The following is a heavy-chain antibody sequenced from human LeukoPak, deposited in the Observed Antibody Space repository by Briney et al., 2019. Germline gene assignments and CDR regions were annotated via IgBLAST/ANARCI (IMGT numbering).Heavy chain of an antibody. CDR1: GYTFTTYY. V-gene: IGHV1-46*01. J-gene: IGHJ6*03. CDR2: INPSDGAT. CDR3: AREETGVLSGKWGGLFASYYTYYYMDV. D-gene: IGHD3-3*01. Sequence: GASVNVSFKAFGYTFTTYYIHWVRQAPGQGLEWMGVINPSDGATTYAQRFQGGVTMTRDMYTTTVYMDLRSLRSEDTAVYFCAREETGVLSGKWGGLFASYYTYYYMDVWGRGTTVTVSS.